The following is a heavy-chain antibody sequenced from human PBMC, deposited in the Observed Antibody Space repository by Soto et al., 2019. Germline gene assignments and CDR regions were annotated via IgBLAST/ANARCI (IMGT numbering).Heavy chain of an antibody. Sequence: QVQLVESGGGVVQPGRSLRLSCAASGFTFSSYGMHWVRQAPGKGLEWVAVISYDGSNKYYADSVKGRFTISRDNSKNTRYLQMNSLRAEDTAVYYCAKEGQWLAPDYWGQGALVTVSS. V-gene: IGHV3-30*18. CDR2: ISYDGSNK. D-gene: IGHD6-19*01. CDR3: AKEGQWLAPDY. J-gene: IGHJ4*02. CDR1: GFTFSSYG.